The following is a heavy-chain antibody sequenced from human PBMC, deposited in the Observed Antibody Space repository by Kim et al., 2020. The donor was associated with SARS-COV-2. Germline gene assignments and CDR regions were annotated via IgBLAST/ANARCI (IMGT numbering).Heavy chain of an antibody. J-gene: IGHJ5*02. V-gene: IGHV3-7*01. CDR3: ARDPGYSSARSWFDP. CDR2: IKEDGSEK. Sequence: GGSLRLSCAASGFTLSNYWMNWVRQAPGKGLEWVANIKEDGSEKHYVDSVKGRFTTSRDNARNSLYLQMNSLRAEDTAVYYCARDPGYSSARSWFDPWGQGTLVTVSS. CDR1: GFTLSNYW. D-gene: IGHD6-19*01.